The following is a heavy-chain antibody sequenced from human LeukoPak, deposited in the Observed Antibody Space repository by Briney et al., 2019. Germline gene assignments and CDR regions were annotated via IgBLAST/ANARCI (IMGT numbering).Heavy chain of an antibody. Sequence: ASVKVSCKASEGTFSSYAISWVRQAPGQGLEWMGQIIPMLGTASYAQRFQGRVTLTADESTSTAYMELSSLRSEDTAVYYCARESLPYGGNSFGHYYGMDVWGQGTTVTVSS. V-gene: IGHV1-69*13. D-gene: IGHD4-23*01. CDR3: ARESLPYGGNSFGHYYGMDV. J-gene: IGHJ6*02. CDR1: EGTFSSYA. CDR2: IIPMLGTA.